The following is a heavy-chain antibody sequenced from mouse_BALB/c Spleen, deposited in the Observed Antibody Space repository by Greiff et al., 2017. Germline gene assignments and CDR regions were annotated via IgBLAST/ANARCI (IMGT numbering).Heavy chain of an antibody. V-gene: IGHV5-6-5*01. CDR1: GFTFSSYA. Sequence: DVHLVESGGGLVKPGGSLKLSCAASGFTFSSYAMSWVRQTPEKRLEWVASISSGGSTYYPDSVKGRFTISRDNARNILYLQMSSLRSEDTAMYYCARGRNGNSWFAYWGQGTLVTVSA. CDR2: ISSGGST. D-gene: IGHD2-1*01. CDR3: ARGRNGNSWFAY. J-gene: IGHJ3*01.